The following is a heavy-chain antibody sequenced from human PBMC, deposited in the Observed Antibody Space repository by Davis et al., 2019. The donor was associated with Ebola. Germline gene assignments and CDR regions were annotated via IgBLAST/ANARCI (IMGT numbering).Heavy chain of an antibody. CDR3: ARGEQWLVQDY. CDR2: IIPIFGTA. CDR1: GGTFSSYA. Sequence: SVKVSCKASGGTFSSYAISWVRQAPGQGLEWMGGIIPIFGTANYAQKFQGRVTITRDTSASTAYMELSSLRSEDTAVYYCARGEQWLVQDYWGQGTLVTVSS. V-gene: IGHV1-69*05. J-gene: IGHJ4*02. D-gene: IGHD6-19*01.